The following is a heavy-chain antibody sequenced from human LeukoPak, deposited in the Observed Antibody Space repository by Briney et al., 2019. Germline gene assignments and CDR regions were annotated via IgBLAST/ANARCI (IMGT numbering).Heavy chain of an antibody. CDR1: GFTFSTDA. J-gene: IGHJ4*02. Sequence: GGSLRLSCAASGFTFSTDAMSWVRQAPGKGLEGGSGISASGGTTYYADSVKGRFTISRDNSKNTLYLQMTSLRGEDTAVYYCAKDKAPGSWHTPSDYWGQGTLVTVSS. CDR2: ISASGGTT. D-gene: IGHD6-13*01. V-gene: IGHV3-23*01. CDR3: AKDKAPGSWHTPSDY.